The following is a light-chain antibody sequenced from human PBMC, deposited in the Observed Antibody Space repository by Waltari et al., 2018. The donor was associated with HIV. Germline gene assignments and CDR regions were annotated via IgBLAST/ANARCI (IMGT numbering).Light chain of an antibody. CDR1: NIGSQS. J-gene: IGLJ2*01. V-gene: IGLV3-21*04. Sequence: YVLTQSPSVSVAPGETARITCEGDNIGSQSVHWYQQKPGQAPVLVIYYDDDRASGIPARFSGSNSGNTATLTINRVEAGDEADYFCQVWHSGSDCVIFGGGTKLTVL. CDR3: QVWHSGSDCVI. CDR2: YDD.